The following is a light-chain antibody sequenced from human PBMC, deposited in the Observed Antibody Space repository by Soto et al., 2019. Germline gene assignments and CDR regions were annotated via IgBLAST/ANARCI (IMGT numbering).Light chain of an antibody. CDR3: QQANSFPIT. CDR2: AAS. V-gene: IGKV1-39*01. Sequence: DIEMAQSHSTLSASLGNRVTITCRASQSISSYLNWYQQKPGKAPKLLIYAASSLQSGVPSRFSGSGSGTDFTLTISSLQPEDFATYYCQQANSFPITLGHGTRLEI. J-gene: IGKJ5*01. CDR1: QSISSY.